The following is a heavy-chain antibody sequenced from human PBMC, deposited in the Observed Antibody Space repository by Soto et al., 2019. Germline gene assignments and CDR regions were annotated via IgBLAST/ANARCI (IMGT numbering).Heavy chain of an antibody. CDR3: ARVPSSSDRVHFDY. Sequence: GGSLRLSCAASGFTFSSYAMHWVRQAPGKGLEWVAVISYDGSNKYYADSVKGRFTISRDNSKNTLYLQMNSLRAEDTAVYYCARVPSSSDRVHFDYWGQGTLVSVSS. CDR1: GFTFSSYA. V-gene: IGHV3-30-3*01. D-gene: IGHD1-26*01. CDR2: ISYDGSNK. J-gene: IGHJ4*02.